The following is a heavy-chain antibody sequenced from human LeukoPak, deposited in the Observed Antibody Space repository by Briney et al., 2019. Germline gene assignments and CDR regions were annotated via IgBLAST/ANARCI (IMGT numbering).Heavy chain of an antibody. V-gene: IGHV1-18*01. CDR1: GYTFTSYG. J-gene: IGHJ4*02. CDR3: ARGDSGWYSGGYYFDY. CDR2: ISAYNGNT. Sequence: ASVKVSCKASGYTFTSYGISWVRQAPGQGLEWMGWISAYNGNTNYAQKLQGRVTMTTDTSTSTAYMELRSLRSDDTAVYYCARGDSGWYSGGYYFDYWGQGTLVTVSS. D-gene: IGHD6-19*01.